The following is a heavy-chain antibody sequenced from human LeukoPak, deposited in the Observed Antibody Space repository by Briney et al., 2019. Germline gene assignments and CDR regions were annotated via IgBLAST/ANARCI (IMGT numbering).Heavy chain of an antibody. CDR2: INPNSGGT. CDR1: GYTFTGYY. J-gene: IGHJ1*01. CDR3: ARDGVGYYDSSGYCYFQH. Sequence: ASVKVSCTASGYTFTGYYMHWVRQAPGQGLEWMGWINPNSGGTNYAQKFQGRVTMTRDTSISTAYMELSRLRSDDTAVYYCARDGVGYYDSSGYCYFQHWGQGTLVTVSS. D-gene: IGHD3-22*01. V-gene: IGHV1-2*02.